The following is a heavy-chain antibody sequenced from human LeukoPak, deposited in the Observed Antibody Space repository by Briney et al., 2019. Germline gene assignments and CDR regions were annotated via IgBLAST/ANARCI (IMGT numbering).Heavy chain of an antibody. Sequence: SETLSLTCAVSSYSISSGYYWGWIRQPPGKGLEWIGSFYRSRRTYYSSSLRSRVTISVDTSKNQFSLKLSSVTAADTAVYYCARGEYNWNDDSGDLDYWGQGTLVTVSS. J-gene: IGHJ4*02. D-gene: IGHD1-1*01. CDR2: FYRSRRT. CDR3: ARGEYNWNDDSGDLDY. V-gene: IGHV4-38-2*01. CDR1: SYSISSGYY.